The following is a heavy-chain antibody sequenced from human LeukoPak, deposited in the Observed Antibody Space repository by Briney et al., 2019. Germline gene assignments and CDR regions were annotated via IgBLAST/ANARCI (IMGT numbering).Heavy chain of an antibody. V-gene: IGHV4-4*02. J-gene: IGHJ4*02. Sequence: SETLSFTCGVSGGSVSSTNWWTWIRQPPGKGLEWIGEVHLDGRTNFNPSLKSRLTMSVDLSENHVSLKLTSVTAADTAVYYCAREGGFYRPLDYSGQGTLVTVSS. CDR3: AREGGFYRPLDY. CDR1: GGSVSSTNW. D-gene: IGHD6-25*01. CDR2: VHLDGRT.